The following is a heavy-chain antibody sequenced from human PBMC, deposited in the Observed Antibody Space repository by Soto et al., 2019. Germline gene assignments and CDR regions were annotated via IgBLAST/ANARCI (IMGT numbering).Heavy chain of an antibody. J-gene: IGHJ6*03. Sequence: SETLSLTCTVSGGSISSYYWSWIRQPPGKGLEWIGYIYYSGSTNYNPSLKSRVTISVDTSKNQFSLKLSSVTAADTAVYYCARRTVAAAVNGYYYYMDVWGKGTTVTVSS. CDR3: ARRTVAAAVNGYYYYMDV. CDR2: IYYSGST. CDR1: GGSISSYY. V-gene: IGHV4-59*08. D-gene: IGHD6-13*01.